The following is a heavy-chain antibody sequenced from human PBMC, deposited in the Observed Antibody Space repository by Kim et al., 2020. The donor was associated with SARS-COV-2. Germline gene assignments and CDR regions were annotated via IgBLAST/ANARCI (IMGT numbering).Heavy chain of an antibody. CDR1: GGTFSSYA. CDR2: IIPIFGTA. J-gene: IGHJ4*02. Sequence: SVKVSCKASGGTFSSYAISWVRQAPGQGLEWMGGIIPIFGTANYAQKFQGRVTITADESTSTAYMELSSLRSEDTAVYYCARGTYYYDSSGYSEFDYWGQGTLVTVSS. CDR3: ARGTYYYDSSGYSEFDY. D-gene: IGHD3-22*01. V-gene: IGHV1-69*13.